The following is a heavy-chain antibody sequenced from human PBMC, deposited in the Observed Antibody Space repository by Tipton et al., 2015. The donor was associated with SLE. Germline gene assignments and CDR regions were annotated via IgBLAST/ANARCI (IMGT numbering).Heavy chain of an antibody. Sequence: TLSLTCAVYGGSFSGYYWSWIRLPPGKGLEWIGEINHSGSTNYNPSLKSRVTISVDTSKNQFSLKLSSVTAADTAVYYCARERYSGEDAFDIWGQGTMVTVSS. CDR3: ARERYSGEDAFDI. CDR1: GGSFSGYY. CDR2: INHSGST. D-gene: IGHD1-26*01. V-gene: IGHV4-34*01. J-gene: IGHJ3*02.